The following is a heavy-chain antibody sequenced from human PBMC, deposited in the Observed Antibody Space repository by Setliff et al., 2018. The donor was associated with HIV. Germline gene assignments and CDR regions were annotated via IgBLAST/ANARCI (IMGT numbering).Heavy chain of an antibody. J-gene: IGHJ4*02. V-gene: IGHV7-4-1*02. CDR3: AREVLLGDMSFPNN. CDR1: GYTFTDNF. D-gene: IGHD3-16*01. Sequence: ASVKVSCKASGYTFTDNFIHWVRQAPGQGLEWMGWIGPRHADNPTYAEDFTGRFVLTVDSSVSTAYLQINDLEIEDTAIYFCAREVLLGDMSFPNNWGQGTLVTVSS. CDR2: IGPRHADNP.